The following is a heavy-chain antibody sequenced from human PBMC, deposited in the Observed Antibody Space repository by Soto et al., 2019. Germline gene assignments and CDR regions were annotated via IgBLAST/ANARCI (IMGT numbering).Heavy chain of an antibody. Sequence: GGSLRLSCAASGFTFSDYFMSWVRQAPGKGLEWVSGISGSGGRTSHADSVKGRFTISRDNSKNTLYLQMNSLRAEDTAVYYCAKQHRYADAFDIWGQGTMVTVSS. V-gene: IGHV3-23*01. CDR1: GFTFSDYF. D-gene: IGHD2-2*01. CDR3: AKQHRYADAFDI. J-gene: IGHJ3*02. CDR2: ISGSGGRT.